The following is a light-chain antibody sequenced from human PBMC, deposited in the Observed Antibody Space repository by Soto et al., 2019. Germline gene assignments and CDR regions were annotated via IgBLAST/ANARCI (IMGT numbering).Light chain of an antibody. J-gene: IGKJ4*01. CDR2: DAY. Sequence: DIQMTQSPSSLSACVGDRVTISCRASQSIRSWLAWYQQKPGKAPKLLIYDAYSLESGVPSRFSGRRSGTEFTLTIAGLQPEDFATYYCQQYESYSPLTFGGGTKVDIK. CDR3: QQYESYSPLT. V-gene: IGKV1-5*01. CDR1: QSIRSW.